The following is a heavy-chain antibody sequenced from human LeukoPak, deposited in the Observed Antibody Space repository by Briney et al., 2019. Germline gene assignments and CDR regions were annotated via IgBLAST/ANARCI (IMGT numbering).Heavy chain of an antibody. J-gene: IGHJ5*02. D-gene: IGHD2-8*01. CDR3: AVLMVYGPSA. V-gene: IGHV4-30-2*01. CDR1: GVSISSGGYY. CDR2: IYHSGST. Sequence: SQTLSLTCTVSGVSISSGGYYWSWIRQPPGKGLEWIGYIYHSGSTYCNPSLKSRVTISVDRSKNQFSLKLSSVTAADTAVYYCAVLMVYGPSAWGQGTLVTVSS.